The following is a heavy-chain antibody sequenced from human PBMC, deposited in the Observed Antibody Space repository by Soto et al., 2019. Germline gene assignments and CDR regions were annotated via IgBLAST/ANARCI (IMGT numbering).Heavy chain of an antibody. Sequence: PGGSLRLSCAASGFTFSSYGMHLVRQAPGKGLECVSVISYDGSNKYYADSVKGRFTISRDNSKNTLYLQMNSLRAEDTAVYYCAKDPYYYDSSGYYPEPPDYGGQGTLVTVSS. CDR2: ISYDGSNK. CDR3: AKDPYYYDSSGYYPEPPDY. V-gene: IGHV3-30*18. J-gene: IGHJ4*02. D-gene: IGHD3-22*01. CDR1: GFTFSSYG.